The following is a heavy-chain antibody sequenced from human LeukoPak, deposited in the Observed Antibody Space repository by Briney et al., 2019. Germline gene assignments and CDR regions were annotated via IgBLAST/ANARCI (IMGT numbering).Heavy chain of an antibody. CDR1: GYTFTDYY. V-gene: IGHV1-46*01. CDR2: INPSDGTT. CDR3: ARDGVLRYFDGYYYYMDA. Sequence: ASAKVSCMASGYTFTDYYMHWVRQAPGQGLDWLGIINPSDGTTTYAQEFQGRLTMTSDMSTSTVYMELSSLRSEDTAVYYCARDGVLRYFDGYYYYMDAWGKGTTVTVSS. D-gene: IGHD3-9*01. J-gene: IGHJ6*03.